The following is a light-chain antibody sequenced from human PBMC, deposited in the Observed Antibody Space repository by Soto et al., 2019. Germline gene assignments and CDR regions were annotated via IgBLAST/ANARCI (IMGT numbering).Light chain of an antibody. CDR1: QTITT. CDR2: RVS. CDR3: QQYDSSPIT. V-gene: IGKV3-20*01. J-gene: IGKJ5*01. Sequence: EIVLTQSPGTLSLSPGERATLSCRASQTITTLAWYQRKPGQAPRLLIHRVSSRATGVPDRFSGSGSGTDYTLTISRLEPEDFAVYYCQQYDSSPITFGQGTRLEIK.